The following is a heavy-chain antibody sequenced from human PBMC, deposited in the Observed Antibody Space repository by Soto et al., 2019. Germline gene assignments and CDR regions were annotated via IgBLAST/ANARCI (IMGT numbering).Heavy chain of an antibody. J-gene: IGHJ5*02. D-gene: IGHD2-2*01. CDR2: ISVYNGNT. V-gene: IGHV1-18*01. Sequence: GASVKVSCKASGYTFTSSGISCVRQAPGQGLECWGWISVYNGNTNYAQNFQARVSMTTDTSTSTVYMELRNLRSDDTAVYYCARGVVVPAATGKTWFDPWGQGTLVTVSS. CDR1: GYTFTSSG. CDR3: ARGVVVPAATGKTWFDP.